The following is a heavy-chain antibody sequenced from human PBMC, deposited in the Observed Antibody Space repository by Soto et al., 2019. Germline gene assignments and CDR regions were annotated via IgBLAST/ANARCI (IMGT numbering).Heavy chain of an antibody. V-gene: IGHV3-30-3*01. CDR3: ARAAEMATIGLDY. Sequence: GGSLRLSCAASGFTFSSYAMHWVRQAPGKGLEWVAVISYDGSNKYYADSVKGRFTISRDNSKNTLYLQMNSLRAEDTAVYYCARAAEMATIGLDYWGQGTLVTVSS. D-gene: IGHD5-12*01. CDR2: ISYDGSNK. J-gene: IGHJ4*02. CDR1: GFTFSSYA.